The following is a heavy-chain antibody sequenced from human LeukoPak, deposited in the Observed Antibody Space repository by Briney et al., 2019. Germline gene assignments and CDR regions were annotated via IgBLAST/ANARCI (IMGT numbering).Heavy chain of an antibody. D-gene: IGHD5-18*01. J-gene: IGHJ4*02. CDR1: GFTFNLYW. CDR3: ARESPYSYGSFDVEEY. CDR2: IRQDGDET. V-gene: IGHV3-7*01. Sequence: GGSLRLSCVASGFTFNLYWMSGVRQAPGRGLEWVANIRQDGDETWYVDSVEGRFTISRDNAKNSLSLQMNSLRADDTAVYYCARESPYSYGSFDVEEYWGQGILVTVSS.